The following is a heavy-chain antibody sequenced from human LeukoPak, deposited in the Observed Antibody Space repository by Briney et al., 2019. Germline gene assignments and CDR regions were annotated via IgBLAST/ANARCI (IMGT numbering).Heavy chain of an antibody. CDR3: ARAPWSGYLN. CDR2: IYYSGTT. Sequence: SETLSLTCTVSGGSIRSYYWNWIRQPPGKGLEWIGYIYYSGTTNYNPSLKSRVTMSVDTSKNQFSLKLSSVTAADTAVYYCARAPWSGYLNWGQGTLVTVSS. D-gene: IGHD3-3*01. V-gene: IGHV4-59*01. J-gene: IGHJ4*02. CDR1: GGSIRSYY.